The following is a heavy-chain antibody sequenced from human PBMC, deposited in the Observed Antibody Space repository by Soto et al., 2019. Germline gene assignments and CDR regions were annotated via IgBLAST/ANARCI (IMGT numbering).Heavy chain of an antibody. CDR3: ARDPRTADFWSGYYTRYFDY. D-gene: IGHD3-3*01. V-gene: IGHV1-18*01. Sequence: ASVKVSCKASGYTFTSYGISWVRQAPGQGLEWMGWISAYNGNTNYAQKLQGRVTMTTDTSTSTAYMELRSLRSDDTAVYYCARDPRTADFWSGYYTRYFDYWGQGTRVTVSS. CDR2: ISAYNGNT. CDR1: GYTFTSYG. J-gene: IGHJ4*02.